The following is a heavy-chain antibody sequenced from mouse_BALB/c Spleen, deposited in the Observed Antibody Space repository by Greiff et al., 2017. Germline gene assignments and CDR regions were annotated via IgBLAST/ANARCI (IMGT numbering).Heavy chain of an antibody. D-gene: IGHD1-1*01. CDR2: ISSGGSYT. J-gene: IGHJ1*01. Sequence: EVKVEESGGGLVKPGGSLKLSCAASGFTFSSYTMSWVRQTPEKRLEWAATISSGGSYTYYPDSVKGRFTISRDNAKNTLYLQMSSLKSEDTAMYYCTSLLRRYFDVWGAGTTVTVSS. V-gene: IGHV5-6-4*01. CDR1: GFTFSSYT. CDR3: TSLLRRYFDV.